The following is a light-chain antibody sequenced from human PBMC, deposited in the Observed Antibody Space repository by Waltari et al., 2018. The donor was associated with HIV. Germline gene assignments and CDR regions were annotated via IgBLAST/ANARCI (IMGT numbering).Light chain of an antibody. CDR1: QDISTY. Sequence: DIQLTQSPSFLSASVGDRVTITCRASQDISTYFAWYQQKPGNAPKLLIYAAFTLQSGVPSRFSGSGSGTEFTLTISCLQPEDFATYYCQQLNSFPITFGQGTRLEIK. V-gene: IGKV1-9*01. J-gene: IGKJ5*01. CDR2: AAF. CDR3: QQLNSFPIT.